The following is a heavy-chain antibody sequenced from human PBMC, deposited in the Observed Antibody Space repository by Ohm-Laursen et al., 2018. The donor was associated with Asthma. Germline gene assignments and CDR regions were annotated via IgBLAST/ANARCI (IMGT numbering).Heavy chain of an antibody. CDR2: ISYDGSNK. J-gene: IGHJ4*02. CDR3: AKTTGTSSRTSDY. CDR1: GFTFSSYG. Sequence: SLRLSCAASGFTFSSYGMHWVRQAPGKGLEWVAVISYDGSNKYCADSVKGRFTISRDNSKNTLYLQMSSLRAEDTAVYYCAKTTGTSSRTSDYWGQGTLVTVSS. V-gene: IGHV3-30*18. D-gene: IGHD1-1*01.